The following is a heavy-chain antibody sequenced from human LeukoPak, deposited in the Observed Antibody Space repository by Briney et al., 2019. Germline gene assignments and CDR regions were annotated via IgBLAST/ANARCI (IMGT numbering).Heavy chain of an antibody. CDR2: ISYDGSNK. J-gene: IGHJ3*02. Sequence: GGSLRLSCAASGFTFSSYAMHWVRQAPGKGLEWVAVISYDGSNKYYADSVKGRFTISRDNSKNALYLQMNSLRAEDTAVYYCARLYCSSTSCREDAFDIWGQGTMVTVSS. V-gene: IGHV3-30-3*01. CDR1: GFTFSSYA. D-gene: IGHD2-2*01. CDR3: ARLYCSSTSCREDAFDI.